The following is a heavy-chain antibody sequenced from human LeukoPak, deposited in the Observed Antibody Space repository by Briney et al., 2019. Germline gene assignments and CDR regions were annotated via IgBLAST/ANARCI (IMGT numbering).Heavy chain of an antibody. CDR3: ARERRASDRAYSYGVDYYYYMDV. CDR1: GGTFSDYA. Sequence: ASVKVSCKASGGTFSDYALNWVRQAPGQGLEWMGWINTNTGNPTYAQGFTGRFVFSLDTSVNTAYLQISSLKSEDTAVYYCARERRASDRAYSYGVDYYYYMDVWGKGTTVTVSS. D-gene: IGHD5-18*01. CDR2: INTNTGNP. V-gene: IGHV7-4-1*02. J-gene: IGHJ6*03.